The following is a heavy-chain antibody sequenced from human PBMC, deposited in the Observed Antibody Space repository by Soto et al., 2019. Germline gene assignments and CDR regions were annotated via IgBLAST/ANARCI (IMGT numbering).Heavy chain of an antibody. D-gene: IGHD3-16*02. CDR2: IWYDGSNK. J-gene: IGHJ4*02. V-gene: IGHV3-33*01. CDR3: ASDNEVYDYIWGSYRSEEGHTYYFDY. CDR1: GFTFSSYG. Sequence: QVQLVESGGGVVQPGRSLRLSCAASGFTFSSYGMHWVRQAPGKGLEWVAVIWYDGSNKYYADSVKGRFTISRDNSKNTVYLQMNSLRAEDTAVYYCASDNEVYDYIWGSYRSEEGHTYYFDYWCQGTLVTVSS.